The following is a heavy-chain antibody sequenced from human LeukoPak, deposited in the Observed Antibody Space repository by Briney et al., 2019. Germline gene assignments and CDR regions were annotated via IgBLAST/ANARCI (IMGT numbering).Heavy chain of an antibody. CDR3: ATGRADYYYYMDV. Sequence: ASVKVSCKASGGTFSSYAISWVRQAPGQGLEWMGGIIPIFGTANYAQKFQGRVTITADKSTSTAYMELRSLRSDDTAVYYCATGRADYYYYMDVWGKGTTVTVSS. CDR1: GGTFSSYA. J-gene: IGHJ6*03. V-gene: IGHV1-69*06. CDR2: IIPIFGTA.